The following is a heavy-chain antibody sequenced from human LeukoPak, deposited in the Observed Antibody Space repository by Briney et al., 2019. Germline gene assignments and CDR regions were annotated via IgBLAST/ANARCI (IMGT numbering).Heavy chain of an antibody. CDR3: ARGERLGPDI. J-gene: IGHJ3*02. D-gene: IGHD3-16*01. V-gene: IGHV4-39*07. CDR1: GGSISSSSYY. CDR2: IYYSGST. Sequence: SETLSLTCTVSGGSISSSSYYWGWVRQPPGKGLGWIGSIYYSGSTYYNPSLKSRVTISVDTSKNQFSLKLSSVTAADTALYYCARGERLGPDIWGQGTMVTVSS.